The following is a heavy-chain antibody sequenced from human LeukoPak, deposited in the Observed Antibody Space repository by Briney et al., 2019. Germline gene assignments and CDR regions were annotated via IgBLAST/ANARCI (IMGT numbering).Heavy chain of an antibody. V-gene: IGHV5-51*01. D-gene: IGHD4-17*01. CDR1: GYNFTSYW. Sequence: GESLKISCKGSGYNFTSYWIGWVRQMPGKGLEWMGIIYPGDSDTRYSPSFQGQVTISADKSISTAYLQWSSLKASDTAMYYCARSDGDYQLTSYYYYGMDVWGRGTTVTVSS. CDR3: ARSDGDYQLTSYYYYGMDV. J-gene: IGHJ6*02. CDR2: IYPGDSDT.